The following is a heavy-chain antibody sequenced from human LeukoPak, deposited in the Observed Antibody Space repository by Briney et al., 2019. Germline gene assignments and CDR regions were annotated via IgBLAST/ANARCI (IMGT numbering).Heavy chain of an antibody. V-gene: IGHV3-23*01. J-gene: IGHJ4*02. Sequence: GGSLRLSCAASGFTFNSYAMSWVRQAPGKGLEWVSAISGSGGSTYYADSVKGRFTISRDNSKNTLYLQMNSLRAEDTAVYYCAKCDRPYYYDSSGYYPDDYWGQGTLVTVSS. CDR2: ISGSGGST. CDR3: AKCDRPYYYDSSGYYPDDY. CDR1: GFTFNSYA. D-gene: IGHD3-22*01.